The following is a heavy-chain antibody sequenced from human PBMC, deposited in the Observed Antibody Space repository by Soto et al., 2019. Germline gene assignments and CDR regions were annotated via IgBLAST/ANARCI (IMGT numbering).Heavy chain of an antibody. CDR2: IVVGSGNT. CDR1: GFTFTSSA. Sequence: ASVKVSCKASGFTFTSSAMQWVRQARGQRLEWIGWIVVGSGNTNYAQKFQERVTITRDMSTSTAYMELSSLRSEDTAVYYCAADQDIVVVVAGGMDVWGQGTTVTVSS. J-gene: IGHJ6*02. V-gene: IGHV1-58*02. D-gene: IGHD2-15*01. CDR3: AADQDIVVVVAGGMDV.